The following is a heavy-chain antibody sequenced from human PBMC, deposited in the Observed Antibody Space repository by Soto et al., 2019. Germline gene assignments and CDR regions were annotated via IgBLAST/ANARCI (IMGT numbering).Heavy chain of an antibody. CDR3: AADPYCGGDCYFDY. CDR1: GFTFFTSA. D-gene: IGHD2-21*02. Sequence: SVKVSCKASGFTFFTSAIQWVRQARGQRLEWMGWIVVGSGNTIYAQKFQERVTITRDMSTNTAYMELTSLRSEDTAVYYCAADPYCGGDCYFDYWGQGTMVTVSS. V-gene: IGHV1-58*02. J-gene: IGHJ4*02. CDR2: IVVGSGNT.